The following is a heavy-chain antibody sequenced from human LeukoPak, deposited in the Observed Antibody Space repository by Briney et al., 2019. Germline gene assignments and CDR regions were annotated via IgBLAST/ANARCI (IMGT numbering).Heavy chain of an antibody. D-gene: IGHD3-16*01. CDR3: ARGGPAARLITFGGVTDY. V-gene: IGHV1-69*05. CDR1: GGTFSSYA. CDR2: IIPIFGTA. Sequence: GASVKVSCKASGGTFSSYAISWVRQAPGQGLEWMGGIIPIFGTANYAQKLQGRVTMTTDTSTSTAYMELRNLRSDDTAVYYCARGGPAARLITFGGVTDYWGQGTLVTVSS. J-gene: IGHJ4*02.